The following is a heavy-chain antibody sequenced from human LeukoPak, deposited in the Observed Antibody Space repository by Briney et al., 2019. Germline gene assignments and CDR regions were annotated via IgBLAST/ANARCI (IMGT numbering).Heavy chain of an antibody. Sequence: PGGSLRPSCAASGFTFSDYYMSWIRQAPGKRLEWVSYISSSGSTIYYADSVKGRFTISRDNSKNTLYLQMNSLRAEDTAVYYCAKDLYYGDYVFDYWGQGTLVTVSS. D-gene: IGHD4-17*01. CDR2: ISSSGSTI. J-gene: IGHJ4*02. CDR3: AKDLYYGDYVFDY. V-gene: IGHV3-11*04. CDR1: GFTFSDYY.